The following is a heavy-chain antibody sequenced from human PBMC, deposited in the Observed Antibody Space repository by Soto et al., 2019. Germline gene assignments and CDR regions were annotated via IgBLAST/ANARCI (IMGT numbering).Heavy chain of an antibody. Sequence: GGSLRLSCAASGFTFSSYEMNWVRQAPGKGLEWVSNISSSGSTIYYADSVKGRFTISRDNAKNSLYLQMNSLRAEDTAVYYCAGFHYWWIWFDPWGQGTLISVSS. V-gene: IGHV3-48*03. J-gene: IGHJ5*02. CDR2: ISSSGSTI. CDR1: GFTFSSYE. D-gene: IGHD2-8*01. CDR3: AGFHYWWIWFDP.